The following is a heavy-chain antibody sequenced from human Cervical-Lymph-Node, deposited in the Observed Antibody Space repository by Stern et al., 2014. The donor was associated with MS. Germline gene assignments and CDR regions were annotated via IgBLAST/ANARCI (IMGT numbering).Heavy chain of an antibody. D-gene: IGHD5-18*01. CDR3: ARGGGGYSYGLDY. CDR1: GYTFTRYG. Sequence: QVQLEESGAAVRKPGASVKVSCKASGYTFTRYGIPWVRQAPGQRLEWMGWSNAGHGNTKYSQEFQGRVTITRDTSASTAYMELGSLRSEDMAVYYCARGGGGYSYGLDYWGQGTLVTVSS. V-gene: IGHV1-3*02. J-gene: IGHJ4*02. CDR2: SNAGHGNT.